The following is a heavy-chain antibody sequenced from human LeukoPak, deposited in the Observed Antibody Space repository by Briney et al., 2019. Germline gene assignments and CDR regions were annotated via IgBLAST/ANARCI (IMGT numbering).Heavy chain of an antibody. CDR1: GYTFTDYY. J-gene: IGHJ3*02. CDR3: ATGITMIGGPDHAFDI. Sequence: GASVKVSCKAYGYTFTDYYVHWVRQAPGQGLEWMGWINPNSGGTNYAQKFQGRVTMTRDTSISTAYMELSRLRSDDTAVYYCATGITMIGGPDHAFDIWGQGTMVTVSS. CDR2: INPNSGGT. D-gene: IGHD3-22*01. V-gene: IGHV1-2*02.